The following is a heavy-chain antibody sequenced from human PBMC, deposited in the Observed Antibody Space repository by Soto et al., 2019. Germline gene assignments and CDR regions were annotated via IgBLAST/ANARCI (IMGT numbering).Heavy chain of an antibody. CDR2: ISYDGSLK. CDR3: AKEDFYGSGSYYDN. J-gene: IGHJ4*02. CDR1: GFTFSSYG. V-gene: IGHV3-30*18. D-gene: IGHD3-10*01. Sequence: QVQLVESGGGVVQPGRSLRLSCAASGFTFSSYGMHWVRQAPGKGLERVAVISYDGSLKFYADSVRGRFTISRDDSRNTLYLQMNSLRPEDTAVYYCAKEDFYGSGSYYDNWGQGTLVTVSS.